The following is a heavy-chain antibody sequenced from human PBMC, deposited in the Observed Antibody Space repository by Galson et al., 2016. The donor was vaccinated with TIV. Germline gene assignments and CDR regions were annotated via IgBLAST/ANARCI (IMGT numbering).Heavy chain of an antibody. CDR3: ARVGSTGWAHYFDY. J-gene: IGHJ4*02. CDR2: TTYDDSQK. CDR1: GFTFSSYT. D-gene: IGHD6-19*01. Sequence: SLRLSCAASGFTFSSYTMHWIRQAPGKGLEWLAVTTYDDSQKYYADSVKGRFTISRDNSRNTLHLQMNSLTAEDTAVYYCARVGSTGWAHYFDYWGQGSLVTVSS. V-gene: IGHV3-30*04.